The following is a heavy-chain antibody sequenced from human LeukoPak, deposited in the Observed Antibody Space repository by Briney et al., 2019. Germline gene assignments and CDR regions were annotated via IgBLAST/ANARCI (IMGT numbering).Heavy chain of an antibody. CDR3: ARDRRYSYGYYYYYYMDV. CDR1: GGSISSDSYY. Sequence: PSETLSLTCTVSGGSISSDSYYWSWIRQPAGKGLEWIGRIYTSGSTNYNPSLKSRVTISVDTSKNQFSLKLSSVTAADTAVYYCARDRRYSYGYYYYYYMDVWGKGTTVTVSS. V-gene: IGHV4-61*02. J-gene: IGHJ6*03. CDR2: IYTSGST. D-gene: IGHD5-18*01.